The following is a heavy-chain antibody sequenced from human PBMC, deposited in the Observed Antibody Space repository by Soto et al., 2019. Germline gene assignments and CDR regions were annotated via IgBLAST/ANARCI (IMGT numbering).Heavy chain of an antibody. Sequence: QAQLQASGPGLVKPSETLSLTCTVSSVSISSITNHYCSWIRQPPGKGLEWVGYISKTGYTSYNPSLKSRVTLSVDTSKNQFSLTLTSVTAADTALYYCATQGFGTLHGLVDVWGQGTTVTVSS. J-gene: IGHJ6*02. V-gene: IGHV4-59*08. CDR3: ATQGFGTLHGLVDV. CDR2: ISKTGYT. D-gene: IGHD3-10*01. CDR1: SVSISSITNHY.